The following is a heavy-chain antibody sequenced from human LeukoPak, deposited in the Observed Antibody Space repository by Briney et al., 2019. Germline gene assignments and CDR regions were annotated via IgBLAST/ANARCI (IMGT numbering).Heavy chain of an antibody. CDR1: GFTFSSYG. D-gene: IGHD6-19*01. CDR2: ISYDGSNN. Sequence: PGRSLRLSCAASGFTFSSYGMHWVRQAPGKGLEWVAVISYDGSNNYYADSVKGRFTISRDNSKNTLYLQMNSLRAEDTAVYYCAKVRAGIAVAGPFDYWGQGTLVTVSS. V-gene: IGHV3-30*18. J-gene: IGHJ4*02. CDR3: AKVRAGIAVAGPFDY.